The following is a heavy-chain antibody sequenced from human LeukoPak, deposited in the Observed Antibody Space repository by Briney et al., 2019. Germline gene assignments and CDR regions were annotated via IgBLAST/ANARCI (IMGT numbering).Heavy chain of an antibody. CDR1: GGSISSSRYY. Sequence: SETLSLTCTVSGGSISSSRYYWGWIRQPPGNGLEWIGSIFYSGSTYYNPSLKSRVTISVDTSKNQFSLKLSSVTAADTAVYYCAREGGSYFDYWGQGTLVTVSS. J-gene: IGHJ4*02. V-gene: IGHV4-39*07. D-gene: IGHD3-16*01. CDR3: AREGGSYFDY. CDR2: IFYSGST.